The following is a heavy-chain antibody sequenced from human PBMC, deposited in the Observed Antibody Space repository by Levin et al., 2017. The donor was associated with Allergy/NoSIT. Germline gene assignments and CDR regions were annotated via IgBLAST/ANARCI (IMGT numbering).Heavy chain of an antibody. V-gene: IGHV3-48*01. CDR1: GFAFSSFS. CDR2: ISTSSTTI. D-gene: IGHD2-15*01. CDR3: AILVVVAAASVDN. Sequence: GGSLRLSCAASGFAFSSFSMNWVRQAPGKGLEWLAYISTSSTTIYYADSVKGRFTVSRDNAENSLYLQMDNLRAEDTAVYYCAILVVVAAASVDNWGQGTLVTVSS. J-gene: IGHJ4*02.